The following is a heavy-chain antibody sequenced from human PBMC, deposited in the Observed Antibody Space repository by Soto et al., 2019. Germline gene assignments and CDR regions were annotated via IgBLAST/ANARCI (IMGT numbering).Heavy chain of an antibody. CDR2: ISAYNGNT. D-gene: IGHD2-2*01. J-gene: IGHJ4*02. CDR3: AREGYCISTSCYASALDY. CDR1: GYTFTSYG. V-gene: IGHV1-18*01. Sequence: ASVKVSCKASGYTFTSYGISWVRQAPGQGLEWMGWISAYNGNTDYPQKLQGRVTMTTDTSTGTAYMELRSLRSDDTAVYYCAREGYCISTSCYASALDYWGQGTLVTVSS.